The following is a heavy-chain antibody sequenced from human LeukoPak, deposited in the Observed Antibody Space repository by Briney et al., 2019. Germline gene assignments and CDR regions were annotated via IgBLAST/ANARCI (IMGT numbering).Heavy chain of an antibody. V-gene: IGHV3-21*01. J-gene: IGHJ4*02. Sequence: GGSLRLSCAASGFTFSSYSMNWVRQAPGKGLEWVSSISSSSSYIYCADSVKGRFTISRDNAKNSLYLQMNSLRAEDTAVYYCAREGTAMVSSDYWGQGTLVTVSS. CDR3: AREGTAMVSSDY. CDR2: ISSSSSYI. CDR1: GFTFSSYS. D-gene: IGHD5-18*01.